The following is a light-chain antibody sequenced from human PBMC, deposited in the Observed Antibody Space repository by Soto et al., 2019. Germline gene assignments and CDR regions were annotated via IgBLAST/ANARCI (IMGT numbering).Light chain of an antibody. Sequence: DVVMTQSPDSLAVSLGERAAINCKSSQNLLFSSNNKNSLAWYQQKPGQPPKLLIYWASTRESGAPDRFSGSGYVRDFTRTISSLQAEDVAVYYCQQYHTTPNTFGQGTKVEIK. CDR3: QQYHTTPNT. CDR2: WAS. V-gene: IGKV4-1*01. CDR1: QNLLFSSNNKNS. J-gene: IGKJ2*01.